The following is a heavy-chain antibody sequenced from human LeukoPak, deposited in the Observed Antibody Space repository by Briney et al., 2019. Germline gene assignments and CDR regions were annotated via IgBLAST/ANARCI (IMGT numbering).Heavy chain of an antibody. D-gene: IGHD2-2*02. CDR1: GLTFSSYA. CDR3: ARGRYCSSTSCYTRWGYYYYGMDV. V-gene: IGHV3-64*01. J-gene: IGHJ6*02. CDR2: ISSNGGST. Sequence: GGSLRLSCAASGLTFSSYAMHWVRQAPGKGLEYVSAISSNGGSTYYANSVKGRFTISRDNSKNTLYLQMGSLRAEDMAVYYCARGRYCSSTSCYTRWGYYYYGMDVWGQGTTVTVSS.